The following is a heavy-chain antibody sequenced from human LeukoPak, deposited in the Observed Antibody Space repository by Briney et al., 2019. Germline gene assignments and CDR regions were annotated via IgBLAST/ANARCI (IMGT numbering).Heavy chain of an antibody. D-gene: IGHD5-18*01. CDR3: ARAYSYGPYYFDY. CDR1: GGSISSTDYY. CDR2: VYYSGST. V-gene: IGHV4-39*01. J-gene: IGHJ4*02. Sequence: SETLSLTCTVAGGSISSTDYYWGWIRQPPGKGLEWIASVYYSGSTYYNPSLSSRVTISEDPSKNQFSLKLSSVTAADTAVYYCARAYSYGPYYFDYWGQGTLVTVSS.